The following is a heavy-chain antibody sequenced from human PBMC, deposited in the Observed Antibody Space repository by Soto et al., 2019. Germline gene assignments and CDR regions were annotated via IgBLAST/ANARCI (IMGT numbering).Heavy chain of an antibody. CDR3: ERGHVGYGYYVDLGYALDI. CDR2: IIPIVGTA. J-gene: IGHJ3*02. D-gene: IGHD4-17*01. CDR1: GGTFSSYA. V-gene: IGHV1-69*01. Sequence: QVQLVQSGAEVMKPRSSVNASCKASGGTFSSYAISGVRQAPGQGLEWMGGIIPIVGTANYAQKFQGRVTITADEATTTAYMELSSLRSEDTAVYYCERGHVGYGYYVDLGYALDIWGQGTMVTVSS.